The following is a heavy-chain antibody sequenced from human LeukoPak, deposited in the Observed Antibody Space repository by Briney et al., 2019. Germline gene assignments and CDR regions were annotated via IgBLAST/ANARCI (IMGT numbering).Heavy chain of an antibody. CDR3: ARASVYYRGWFDI. Sequence: SETLSLTCTVSGGSISSYYWSWIRQPPGKGLEWIGYIYYSGSTNYNPSLKSRVTISVDTSKNQFSLKLSSVTAADTAVYYCARASVYYRGWFDIWGQGTMVTVSS. J-gene: IGHJ3*02. V-gene: IGHV4-59*01. CDR2: IYYSGST. CDR1: GGSISSYY. D-gene: IGHD3-22*01.